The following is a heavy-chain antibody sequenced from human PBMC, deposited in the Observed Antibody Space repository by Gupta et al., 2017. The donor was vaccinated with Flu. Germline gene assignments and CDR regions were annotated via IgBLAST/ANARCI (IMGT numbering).Heavy chain of an antibody. J-gene: IGHJ4*02. CDR3: AGGLTVTPDRREY. Sequence: QVQLVQSGAEVKKPGSSVKVSCQASGGTFNSYTINWVRQAPGQGLEWVGGSILGAASSAQEFRGRVTITADKSTSTAYMERGSLTSDDTAVYYCAGGLTVTPDRREYWGQGTRGTVAS. D-gene: IGHD4-17*01. CDR2: SILGAA. CDR1: GGTFNSYT. V-gene: IGHV1-69*06.